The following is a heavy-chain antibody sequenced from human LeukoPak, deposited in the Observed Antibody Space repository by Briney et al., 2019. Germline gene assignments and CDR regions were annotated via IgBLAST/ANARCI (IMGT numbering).Heavy chain of an antibody. CDR1: GFTFNSYA. J-gene: IGHJ3*02. V-gene: IGHV3-23*01. CDR3: AKEGIAAAPGMPDAFDI. D-gene: IGHD6-13*01. CDR2: ISGSGGST. Sequence: GGCLRLSCAASGFTFNSYAMSWVRQAPGKGLEWVSAISGSGGSTYYADSVKGRFTISRDNSKNTLYLQMNSLRAEDTAVYYCAKEGIAAAPGMPDAFDIWGQGTMVTVSS.